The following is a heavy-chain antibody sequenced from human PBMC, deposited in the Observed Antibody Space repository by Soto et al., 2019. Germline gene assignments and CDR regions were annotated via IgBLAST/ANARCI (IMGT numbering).Heavy chain of an antibody. D-gene: IGHD6-19*01. V-gene: IGHV1-18*01. CDR1: GYSISTYG. CDR3: ARDSLSTSGWYPGSDY. J-gene: IGHJ4*02. CDR2: ISGYNGNT. Sequence: QVQLVQSKSEMKKPGASVRVSCKASGYSISTYGFAWVRQAPGQRLEWLGWISGYNGNTNYAQNLQGRLTITIDTSTSTAYMELRSLRSEDTAVYFCARDSLSTSGWYPGSDYWGQGTLVTVSS.